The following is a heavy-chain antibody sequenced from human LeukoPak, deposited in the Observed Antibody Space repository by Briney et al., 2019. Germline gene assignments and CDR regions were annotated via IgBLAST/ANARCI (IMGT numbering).Heavy chain of an antibody. CDR1: GFTFSSYS. CDR3: ARVFSVTINY. Sequence: PGGSLRLSGAASGFTFSSYSMNWLRQAPGKGLEWVSSISSSSSYIYYADSVKGRFTISRDNAKNSLYLQMNSLRAEDTAVYYCARVFSVTINYWGQGTLVTVSS. J-gene: IGHJ4*02. V-gene: IGHV3-21*01. D-gene: IGHD4-17*01. CDR2: ISSSSSYI.